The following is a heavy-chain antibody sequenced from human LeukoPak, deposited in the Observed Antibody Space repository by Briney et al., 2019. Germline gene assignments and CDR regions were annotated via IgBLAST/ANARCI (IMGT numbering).Heavy chain of an antibody. CDR3: GLSGNYYYYYMDV. CDR1: GYTFTGYY. D-gene: IGHD6-25*01. CDR2: INPIFGIP. Sequence: ASVKVSCKASGYTFTGYYMHWVRQAPGQGLEWMGWINPIFGIPDSAQKFQGRLTITADESTTTAYMELSSLRSDDTAIYYCGLSGNYYYYYMDVWGKGTTVTISS. V-gene: IGHV1-69*13. J-gene: IGHJ6*03.